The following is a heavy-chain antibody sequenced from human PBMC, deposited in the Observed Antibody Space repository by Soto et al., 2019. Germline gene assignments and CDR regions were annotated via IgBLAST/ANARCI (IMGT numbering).Heavy chain of an antibody. Sequence: LSLTCTVSGGSINSGDYYWSWIRQPPGKGLEWIGYIYYSGSTYHNPSLKSRINISVDTSKNQFSLKLSSVTAADTAVYYCATVPTYYYDRSGYANAFDMWGQGTMVTVSS. CDR3: ATVPTYYYDRSGYANAFDM. CDR1: GGSINSGDYY. J-gene: IGHJ3*02. V-gene: IGHV4-30-4*01. D-gene: IGHD3-22*01. CDR2: IYYSGST.